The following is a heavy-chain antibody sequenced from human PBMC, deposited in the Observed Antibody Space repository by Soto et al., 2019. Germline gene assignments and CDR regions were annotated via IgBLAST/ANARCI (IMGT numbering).Heavy chain of an antibody. CDR2: SRNKANSYTT. CDR3: VRLRDYSVDY. J-gene: IGHJ4*02. D-gene: IGHD2-15*01. V-gene: IGHV3-72*01. CDR1: GFTFSDHY. Sequence: PGGSLRLSCAASGFTFSDHYMEWVRQAPGKGLEWVGRSRNKANSYTTQYAASVQGRFSISRDDSKNSLYLHMNSLKTEDTAVYYCVRLRDYSVDYWGRGTLVTVSS.